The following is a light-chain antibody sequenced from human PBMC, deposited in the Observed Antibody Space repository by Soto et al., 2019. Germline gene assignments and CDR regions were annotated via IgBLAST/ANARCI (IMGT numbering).Light chain of an antibody. J-gene: IGLJ1*01. Sequence: QSLLTQPASVSGSPGQSITISCTGTSSDVGSYNRVSWYQQHPGKAPKLMIYEVSYPPSGVSNRFSGSKSGNTASLTISGLEADGETDHYCCSYTTSATYVFGTGTKVTVL. CDR2: EVS. V-gene: IGLV2-14*03. CDR1: SSDVGSYNR. CDR3: CSYTTSATYV.